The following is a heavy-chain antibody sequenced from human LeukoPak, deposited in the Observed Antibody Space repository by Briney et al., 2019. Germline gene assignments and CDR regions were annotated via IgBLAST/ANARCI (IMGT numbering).Heavy chain of an antibody. Sequence: SQTLSLTCAISGDSVSSNSAAWNWIRQSPSRGLEWLGRTYYRSKWYNDYAVSVKSRITINPDTYKNQFSLQLKSVTPEDTAVYYCAGSGIPSAGTLDYWDQGTLVTVSS. CDR2: TYYRSKWYN. CDR1: GDSVSSNSAA. V-gene: IGHV6-1*01. D-gene: IGHD6-13*01. J-gene: IGHJ4*02. CDR3: AGSGIPSAGTLDY.